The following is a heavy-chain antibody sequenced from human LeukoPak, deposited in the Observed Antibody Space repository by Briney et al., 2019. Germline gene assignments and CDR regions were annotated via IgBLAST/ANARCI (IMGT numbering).Heavy chain of an antibody. V-gene: IGHV4-34*01. Sequence: PSETLSLTCAVYGGSFRGYYWSWIRQPPGKGREWIGEINHSGSTNYNPSLKSRVPTSVDTSKNQFSLQLSSVTAADTAVYYCARVYSSSWYGAGAPQYYFDYWGQGTLVTASS. D-gene: IGHD6-13*01. CDR3: ARVYSSSWYGAGAPQYYFDY. J-gene: IGHJ4*02. CDR2: INHSGST. CDR1: GGSFRGYY.